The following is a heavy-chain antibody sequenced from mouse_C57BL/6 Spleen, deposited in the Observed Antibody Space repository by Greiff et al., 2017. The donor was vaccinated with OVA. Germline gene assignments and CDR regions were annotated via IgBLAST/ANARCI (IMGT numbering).Heavy chain of an antibody. CDR2: ISSGSSTI. D-gene: IGHD1-1*01. J-gene: IGHJ4*01. V-gene: IGHV5-17*01. CDR3: ARAGSSYISGAMDY. Sequence: DVKLVESGGGLVKPGGSLKLSCAASGFTFSDYGMHWVRQAPEKGLEWVAYISSGSSTIYYADTVKGRFTISRDNAKNTLFLQMTSLRSEDTAMYYCARAGSSYISGAMDYWGQGTSVTVSS. CDR1: GFTFSDYG.